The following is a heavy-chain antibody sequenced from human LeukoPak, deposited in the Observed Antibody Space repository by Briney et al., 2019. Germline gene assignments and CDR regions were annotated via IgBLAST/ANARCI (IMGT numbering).Heavy chain of an antibody. CDR1: GGSISSGDYY. CDR3: ARDPGSGYYPDY. Sequence: PSETLSLTCTVSGGSISSGDYYWSWIRQPPGKGLEWIGYIYYSGSTYYNPSLKSRVTISVDTSKNQFSLKLSSVTAADTAVYYCARDPGSGYYPDYWGQGTPVTVSS. D-gene: IGHD3-3*01. CDR2: IYYSGST. V-gene: IGHV4-30-4*08. J-gene: IGHJ4*02.